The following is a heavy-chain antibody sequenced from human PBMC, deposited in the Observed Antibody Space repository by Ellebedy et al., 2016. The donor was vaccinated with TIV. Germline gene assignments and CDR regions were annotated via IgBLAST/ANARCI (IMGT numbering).Heavy chain of an antibody. CDR3: AGDCEGCSGDSGDDFYYGMDV. J-gene: IGHJ6*02. CDR2: MSYDGIDK. V-gene: IGHV3-30-3*01. Sequence: PGGSLRLSCGASGFTFSDCAMHWVRQAPGKGLGWVAVMSYDGIDKYYADSVKGRFSISRDNSKNTLYLQMNSLRSEDTAVYYCAGDCEGCSGDSGDDFYYGMDVWGQGTTVIVSS. CDR1: GFTFSDCA. D-gene: IGHD2-21*02.